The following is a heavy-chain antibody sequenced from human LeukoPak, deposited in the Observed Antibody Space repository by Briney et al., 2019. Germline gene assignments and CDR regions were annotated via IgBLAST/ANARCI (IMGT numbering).Heavy chain of an antibody. V-gene: IGHV1-2*02. CDR3: ARVYPSHIVVGIGWLDP. CDR2: INPNSGGT. CDR1: GYTFTGYY. J-gene: IGHJ5*02. Sequence: GASVKVSCKASGYTFTGYYMHWVRQAPGQGLEWMGWINPNSGGTNYAQKFQGRVTMTRDTSISTAYMELSRLRSDDTAVYYCARVYPSHIVVGIGWLDPWGQGTLVTVSS. D-gene: IGHD2-2*01.